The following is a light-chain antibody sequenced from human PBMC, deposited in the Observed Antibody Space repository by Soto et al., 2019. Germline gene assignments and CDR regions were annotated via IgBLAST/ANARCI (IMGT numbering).Light chain of an antibody. J-gene: IGKJ2*01. V-gene: IGKV2-30*02. Sequence: DVVMTQSPLSLPVTLGQPASISCRSSQSLVQVDGNTYLNWFQQRPGQAPRRLIYKVSNRDSGVPDRFSGSGSGTDFTLQISRVEAEYVGIYYCMQGSHWPTFGQGTKLEIK. CDR2: KVS. CDR1: QSLVQVDGNTY. CDR3: MQGSHWPT.